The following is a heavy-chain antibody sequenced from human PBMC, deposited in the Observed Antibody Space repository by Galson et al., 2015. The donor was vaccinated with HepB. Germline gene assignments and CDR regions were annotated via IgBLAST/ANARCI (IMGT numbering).Heavy chain of an antibody. CDR3: ATDDQPTPGPGGYFDY. CDR1: GGSISSSSYY. V-gene: IGHV4-39*01. D-gene: IGHD1-14*01. Sequence: ETLSLTCTVSGGSISSSSYYWGWIRQPPGKGLEWIGSIYYSGSTYYNPSLKSRVTISVDTSKNQFSLKLSSVTAADTAVYYCATDDQPTPGPGGYFDYWGQGTLVTVSS. CDR2: IYYSGST. J-gene: IGHJ4*02.